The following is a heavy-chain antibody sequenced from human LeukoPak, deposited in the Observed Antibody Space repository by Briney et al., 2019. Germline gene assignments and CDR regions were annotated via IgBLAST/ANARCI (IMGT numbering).Heavy chain of an antibody. CDR2: ISTSSLYI. J-gene: IGHJ2*01. D-gene: IGHD1-26*01. Sequence: PGVSLRLSCAASGFTFSKSNMNWVRQAPGKGLEWVSSISTSSLYIYYADSVKGRFTISRDNAKNSLYLQMNSLRAEDTAVYYCARDPENVSGSYSHFDLWGRGTLVTVSS. CDR1: GFTFSKSN. V-gene: IGHV3-21*01. CDR3: ARDPENVSGSYSHFDL.